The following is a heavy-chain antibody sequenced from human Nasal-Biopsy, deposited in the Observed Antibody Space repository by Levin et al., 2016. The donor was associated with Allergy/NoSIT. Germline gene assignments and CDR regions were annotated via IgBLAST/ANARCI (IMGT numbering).Heavy chain of an antibody. J-gene: IGHJ4*02. CDR1: GFTFSDAW. V-gene: IGHV3-15*05. CDR2: IKMRREGGTT. Sequence: GGSLRLSCEASGFTFSDAWMSWVRQVPGKGLEWVARIKMRREGGTTDYAAPVKGRFTISRDDSKNTLFLEMNSLKTEDTAVYYCHWNYRDYWGQGTLVTVSS. CDR3: HWNYRDY. D-gene: IGHD1-1*01.